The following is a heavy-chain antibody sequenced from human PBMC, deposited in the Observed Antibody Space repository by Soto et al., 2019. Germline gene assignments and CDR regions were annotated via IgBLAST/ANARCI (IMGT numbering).Heavy chain of an antibody. Sequence: SETLSLTCTVSGGSISSYYWNWIRQPPGKGLEWIGYIYYSGSTNYNPSLESRVTISVDTSKSQFSLNLSSVTAADTAVYYCARSPANNYYYYMDVWGKGTTVTVSS. V-gene: IGHV4-59*01. CDR3: ARSPANNYYYYMDV. CDR2: IYYSGST. J-gene: IGHJ6*03. CDR1: GGSISSYY. D-gene: IGHD2-15*01.